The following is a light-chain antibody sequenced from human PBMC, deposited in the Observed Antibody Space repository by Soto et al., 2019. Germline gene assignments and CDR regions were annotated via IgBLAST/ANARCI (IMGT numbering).Light chain of an antibody. V-gene: IGLV1-36*01. CDR3: AAWDDSLNGYV. Sequence: QSVLTQPPSVSEAPRQRVTISCSGSTSNVGDNAVNWYQHLPGKAPKLLIYYDDLLPSGVSDRFSGSKSGTSASLAISGLQSEDEADYFCAAWDDSLNGYVFGTGTKLPS. CDR2: YDD. J-gene: IGLJ1*01. CDR1: TSNVGDNA.